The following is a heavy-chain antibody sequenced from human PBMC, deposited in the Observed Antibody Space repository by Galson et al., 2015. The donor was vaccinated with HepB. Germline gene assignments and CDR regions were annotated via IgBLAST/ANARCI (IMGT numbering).Heavy chain of an antibody. J-gene: IGHJ6*02. CDR2: ISAYNGNT. D-gene: IGHD3-3*01. Sequence: SVKVSCKASGYTFTSYGISWVRQAPGQGLEWMGWISAYNGNTNYAQRLQGRVTMTTDTSTSTAYMELRSLRSDDTAVYYCARDPSYDFWSGYYSRGYYYYGMDVWGQGTTVTVSS. CDR1: GYTFTSYG. V-gene: IGHV1-18*04. CDR3: ARDPSYDFWSGYYSRGYYYYGMDV.